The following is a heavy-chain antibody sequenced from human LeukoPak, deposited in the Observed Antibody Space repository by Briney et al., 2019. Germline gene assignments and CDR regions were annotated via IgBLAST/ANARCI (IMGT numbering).Heavy chain of an antibody. CDR2: INSDGSST. J-gene: IGHJ4*02. V-gene: IGHV3-74*01. D-gene: IGHD6-13*01. CDR1: GFTFSSYW. Sequence: GGSLRLSCAASGFTFSSYWMHWVRQAPGMGLVWVSRINSDGSSTSYADSVKGRFAISRDNAKNTLYLQMNSLRAEDTAVYYCARATYSSSKIDYWGQGTLVTVSS. CDR3: ARATYSSSKIDY.